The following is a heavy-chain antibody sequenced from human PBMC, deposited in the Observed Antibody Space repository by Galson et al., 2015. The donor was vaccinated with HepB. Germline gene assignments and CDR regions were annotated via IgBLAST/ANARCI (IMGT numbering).Heavy chain of an antibody. CDR3: AAEDYYDSSGYYPLGY. V-gene: IGHV1-58*01. Sequence: FTFTSSAVQWVRQARGQRLEWIGWIVVGSGNTNYAQKFQERVTITRDMSTSTAYMELSSLRSEDTAVYYCAAEDYYDSSGYYPLGYWGQGTLVTVSS. CDR2: IVVGSGNT. CDR1: FTFTSSA. D-gene: IGHD3-22*01. J-gene: IGHJ4*02.